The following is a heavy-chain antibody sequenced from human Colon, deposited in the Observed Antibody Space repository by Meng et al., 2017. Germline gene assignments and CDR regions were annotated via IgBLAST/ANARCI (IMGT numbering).Heavy chain of an antibody. CDR2: IHFSGST. CDR1: GGSISGGDYY. Sequence: QVQLQESGSGLVKPSQTLSLTCTVFGGSISGGDYYWSWIRQPPGMGLEWIGYIHFSGSTYYNPSQNSRITISVDMSRNQFSLRLTSVTSADMAVYYCARVNSDCGGVMCYKGWFDPWGQGTLVTVSS. V-gene: IGHV4-30-4*01. J-gene: IGHJ5*02. CDR3: ARVNSDCGGVMCYKGWFDP. D-gene: IGHD2-21*01.